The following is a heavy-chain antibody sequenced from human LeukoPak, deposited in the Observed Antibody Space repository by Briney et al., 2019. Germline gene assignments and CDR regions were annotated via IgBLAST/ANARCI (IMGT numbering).Heavy chain of an antibody. V-gene: IGHV3-23*01. Sequence: GSLRLSCAASGFTFSSYAMSWVRQAPGKGLEGVSAVSGNGDSTYYADSVKGRFTISRDNSKNTLYLQMNSLRAEDTAIYYCARACGGDCYLSDYWGQGTLVTVSS. CDR1: GFTFSSYA. CDR2: VSGNGDST. CDR3: ARACGGDCYLSDY. D-gene: IGHD2-21*02. J-gene: IGHJ4*02.